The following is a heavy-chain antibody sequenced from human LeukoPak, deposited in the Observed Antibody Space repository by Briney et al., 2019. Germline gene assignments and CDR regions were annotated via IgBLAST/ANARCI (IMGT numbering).Heavy chain of an antibody. Sequence: PGGSLRLSCVASGFTFRDYYMSWLRRAPGKGLEWVSYISSSSSYIDYADSVKGRFTISRDSAKNSLHLQMNSLRDEDTAVYYCARPHSGHLFDYWGQGTLVTVSS. V-gene: IGHV3-11*06. CDR2: ISSSSSYI. D-gene: IGHD3-10*01. J-gene: IGHJ4*02. CDR1: GFTFRDYY. CDR3: ARPHSGHLFDY.